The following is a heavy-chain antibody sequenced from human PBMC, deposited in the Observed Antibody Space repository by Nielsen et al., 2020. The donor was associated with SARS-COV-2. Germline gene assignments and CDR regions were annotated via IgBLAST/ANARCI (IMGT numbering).Heavy chain of an antibody. J-gene: IGHJ4*02. V-gene: IGHV3-11*03. CDR1: GFTVSSNY. D-gene: IGHD2-15*01. CDR2: ISSTSGYT. CDR3: ASPRYCSGGSCSPFGY. Sequence: GGSLRLSCAASGFTVSSNYMNWIRQAPGKGLEWVSYISSTSGYTNYADSVKGRFTISRDNAKNSLYLQMNSLRAEDTAMYYCASPRYCSGGSCSPFGYWGQGTLVTVSS.